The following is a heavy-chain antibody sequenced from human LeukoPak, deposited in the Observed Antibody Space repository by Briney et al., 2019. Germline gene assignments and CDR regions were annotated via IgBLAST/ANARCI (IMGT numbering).Heavy chain of an antibody. Sequence: GESLKISCKGSGYSFTTYWIGWVRQMPGKGLEWMGIIYPGDSNTRYSPSFQGQVTISADKSISTAYLQWSSLKASDTAMYYCARWGNYYDSSGYFQIDYWGQGTLVTVSS. J-gene: IGHJ4*02. CDR3: ARWGNYYDSSGYFQIDY. CDR1: GYSFTTYW. D-gene: IGHD3-22*01. V-gene: IGHV5-51*01. CDR2: IYPGDSNT.